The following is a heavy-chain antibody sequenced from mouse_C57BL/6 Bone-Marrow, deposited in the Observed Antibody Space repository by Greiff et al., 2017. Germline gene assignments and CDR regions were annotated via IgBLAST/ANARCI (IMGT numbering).Heavy chain of an antibody. Sequence: EVKLVESGGDLVKPGGSLKLSCAASGFTFSSYGMSWVRQTPDKRLEWVATISSGGSYTYYPDSVKGRFTISRDNAKNTLYLQMSSLKSEDTAMYYCARHGYFDVWGTGTTVTASS. CDR3: ARHGYFDV. V-gene: IGHV5-6*01. CDR1: GFTFSSYG. CDR2: ISSGGSYT. J-gene: IGHJ1*03.